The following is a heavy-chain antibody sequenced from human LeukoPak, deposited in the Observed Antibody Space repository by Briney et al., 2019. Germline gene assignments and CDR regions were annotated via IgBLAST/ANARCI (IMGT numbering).Heavy chain of an antibody. Sequence: SETLSLTCAVYGGSFSGYYWSWIRQPPGKGLEWIGEINHSGSTNYNPSLKSRVTISVDTSKNQFSLKLSSVTAADTAVYYCVRGHSVGAYDYWGQGTLVTVSS. D-gene: IGHD1-26*01. CDR3: VRGHSVGAYDY. CDR2: INHSGST. J-gene: IGHJ4*02. V-gene: IGHV4-34*01. CDR1: GGSFSGYY.